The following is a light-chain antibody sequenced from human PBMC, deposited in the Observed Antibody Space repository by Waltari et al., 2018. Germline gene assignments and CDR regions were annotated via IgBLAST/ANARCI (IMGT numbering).Light chain of an antibody. CDR2: AAS. V-gene: IGKV1-39*01. J-gene: IGKJ2*01. CDR1: QHVGTY. CDR3: QQGYNSPPT. Sequence: DIQLTQSPSSLYESVGNRVTVHCRASQHVGTYLNWYQQQPGTAPKLLIYAASSLNTGVPSRFSGSGSGTEFSLTISSLQPEDFATYYCQQGYNSPPTFGQGTKLESK.